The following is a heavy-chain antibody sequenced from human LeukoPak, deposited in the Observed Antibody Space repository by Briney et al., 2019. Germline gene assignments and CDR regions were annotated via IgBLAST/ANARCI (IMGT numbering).Heavy chain of an antibody. D-gene: IGHD4-17*01. CDR2: ISSSSSYI. J-gene: IGHJ4*02. Sequence: GGSLRLSCAASGFTFSSYSMNWVRQAAGKGLEWVSSISSSSSYIYYADSVKGRFTISRDNAKNSLYLQMNSLRAEDTAVYYCARDAATVMFDYWGQGTLVTVSS. V-gene: IGHV3-21*01. CDR3: ARDAATVMFDY. CDR1: GFTFSSYS.